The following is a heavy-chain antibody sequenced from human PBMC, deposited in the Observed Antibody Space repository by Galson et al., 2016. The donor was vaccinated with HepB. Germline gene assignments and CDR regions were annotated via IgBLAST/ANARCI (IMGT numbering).Heavy chain of an antibody. V-gene: IGHV3-30*03. CDR1: GFTFSSYS. J-gene: IGHJ5*02. CDR2: ISYNGNNQ. Sequence: SLRLSCAASGFTFSSYSMNWVRQAPGKGLEWVAVISYNGNNQYYADSVKGRFTISRDISTNILYLQMNSLRPEDTAVYYCARGDYYGSGNYSNWFDPWGQGTLVTVSS. CDR3: ARGDYYGSGNYSNWFDP. D-gene: IGHD3-10*01.